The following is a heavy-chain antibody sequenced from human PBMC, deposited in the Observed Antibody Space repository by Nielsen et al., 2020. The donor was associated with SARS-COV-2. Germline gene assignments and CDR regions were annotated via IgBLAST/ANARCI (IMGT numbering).Heavy chain of an antibody. CDR1: GFTFSSYW. J-gene: IGHJ2*01. CDR3: ARVAYYYDSSGYRFYWYFDL. Sequence: GESLKISCAASGFTFSSYWMSWVRQAPGKGLEWVANIKQDGSEKYYVDSVKGRFTISRDNAKNSLYLQMNSLRAGDTAVYYCARVAYYYDSSGYRFYWYFDLWGRGTLVTVSS. V-gene: IGHV3-7*01. CDR2: IKQDGSEK. D-gene: IGHD3-22*01.